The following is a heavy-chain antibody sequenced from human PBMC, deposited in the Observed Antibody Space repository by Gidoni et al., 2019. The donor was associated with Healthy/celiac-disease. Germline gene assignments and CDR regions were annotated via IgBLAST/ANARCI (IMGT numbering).Heavy chain of an antibody. D-gene: IGHD3-10*01. J-gene: IGHJ4*02. Sequence: QITLKESGPTLVKPTQTLTLTCTFSGFSLSTRGVGVGWVRQPPGKALEWIALIYWDDDKRYSPSLKSRLTITKDTSKNQVVLTMTNMDPVDTAKYYGAQTPTETGEVGYWGQGTLVTVSS. V-gene: IGHV2-5*02. CDR2: IYWDDDK. CDR3: AQTPTETGEVGY. CDR1: GFSLSTRGVG.